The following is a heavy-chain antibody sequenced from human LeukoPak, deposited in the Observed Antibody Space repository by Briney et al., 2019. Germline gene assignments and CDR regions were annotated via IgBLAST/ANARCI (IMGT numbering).Heavy chain of an antibody. CDR2: INPYSGDT. CDR3: ARTNGGYEYN. D-gene: IGHD5-12*01. CDR1: GYSFTVYY. J-gene: IGHJ4*02. Sequence: GASVKVSCKASGYSFTVYYIHWVRQAPGQGVAGMGWINPYSGDTTYAQKFQGRLTLTRDTSISTASMEVSRLKSDDTAVYYCARTNGGYEYNWGQGTRVIVSS. V-gene: IGHV1-2*02.